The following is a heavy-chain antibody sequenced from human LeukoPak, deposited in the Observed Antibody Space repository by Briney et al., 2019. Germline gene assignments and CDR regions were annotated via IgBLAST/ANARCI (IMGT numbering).Heavy chain of an antibody. J-gene: IGHJ5*02. CDR2: IYTSGST. Sequence: KPSETLSLTCTVSGGSISSYYWSWIRQPPGKGLEWIGYIYTSGSTNYNPSLKSRVTISVDTSKNQFSLKLSSVTAADTAAYYCARHEYSSSYNWFDPWGQGTLVTVSS. D-gene: IGHD6-6*01. CDR3: ARHEYSSSYNWFDP. V-gene: IGHV4-4*09. CDR1: GGSISSYY.